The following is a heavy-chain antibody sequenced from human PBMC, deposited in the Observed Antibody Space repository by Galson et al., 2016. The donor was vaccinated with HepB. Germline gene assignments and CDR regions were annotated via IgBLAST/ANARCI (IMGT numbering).Heavy chain of an antibody. D-gene: IGHD3/OR15-3a*01. CDR3: AHIGRTRYFDT. CDR2: IYWDDED. CDR1: GISVTTFEVG. J-gene: IGHJ4*02. Sequence: PALVKPTQTLTLTCSVSGISVTTFEVGVGWIRQSPGKAPEWLAIIYWDDEDRYSPSLKSRLTITRDTSKNQVVLTMINMDPEDTATYYCAHIGRTRYFDTWGQGTLVTVSS. V-gene: IGHV2-5*02.